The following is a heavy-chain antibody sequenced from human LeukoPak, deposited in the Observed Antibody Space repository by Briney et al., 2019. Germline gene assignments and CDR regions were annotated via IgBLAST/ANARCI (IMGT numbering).Heavy chain of an antibody. J-gene: IGHJ6*03. D-gene: IGHD4-23*01. CDR2: LDSSGST. Sequence: SETLSLTCTVSGGSISSRSDYWGWIRRTPGKGLEWIGNLDSSGSTYYNPSLKSRVTISVGTSKNQFSLNLRSVTAADTAIYFCSRSHDYGGLYFYYYMDVWGKGTTVTVSS. CDR3: SRSHDYGGLYFYYYMDV. CDR1: GGSISSRSDY. V-gene: IGHV4-39*01.